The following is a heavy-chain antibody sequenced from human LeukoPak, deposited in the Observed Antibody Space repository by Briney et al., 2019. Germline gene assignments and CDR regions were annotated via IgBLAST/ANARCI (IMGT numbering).Heavy chain of an antibody. CDR3: ARSLGPTLYYFDY. J-gene: IGHJ4*02. V-gene: IGHV3-30*03. CDR2: ISYDGSNK. Sequence: GGSLRLSCAASGFTFSSYGMHWVRQAPGKGLEWVAVISYDGSNKYYADSVKGRFTISRDNSKNTLYLQMNSLRAEDTAVYYCARSLGPTLYYFDYWGQGTLVTVSS. CDR1: GFTFSSYG. D-gene: IGHD3/OR15-3a*01.